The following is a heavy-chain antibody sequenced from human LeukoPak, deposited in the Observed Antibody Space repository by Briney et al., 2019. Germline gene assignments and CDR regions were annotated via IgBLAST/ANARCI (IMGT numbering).Heavy chain of an antibody. CDR1: GFTFSSYG. Sequence: PGGSLRLSCAASGFTFSSYGMHWVRQAPGKGLEWVAVISYDGSNKYYADSVKGRFTISGDNSKNTLYLQMNSLRAEDTAVYYCAKDQEGWFDPWGQGTLVTVSS. J-gene: IGHJ5*02. CDR2: ISYDGSNK. CDR3: AKDQEGWFDP. V-gene: IGHV3-30*18.